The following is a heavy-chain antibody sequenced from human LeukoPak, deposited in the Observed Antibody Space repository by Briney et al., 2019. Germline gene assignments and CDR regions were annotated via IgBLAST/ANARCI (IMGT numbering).Heavy chain of an antibody. D-gene: IGHD4-11*01. V-gene: IGHV1-69*01. CDR1: GGTFSSYA. CDR2: IIPIFGTA. J-gene: IGHJ4*02. Sequence: GASVKVSCKASGGTFSSYAISWVRQAPGQGLEWMGGIIPIFGTANYAQKFQGRVTITADESTSTAYMELSSLRSEDTAVCYCATPLLSGYSNNVYYFDYWGQGTLVTVSS. CDR3: ATPLLSGYSNNVYYFDY.